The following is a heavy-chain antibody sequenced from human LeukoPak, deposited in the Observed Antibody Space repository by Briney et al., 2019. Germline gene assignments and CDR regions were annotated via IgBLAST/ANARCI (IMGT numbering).Heavy chain of an antibody. CDR3: ARFKSIAAAGEGFDP. J-gene: IGHJ5*02. CDR1: GYTFTSYA. Sequence: ASVKVSCKASGYTFTSYAMHWVRQAPGQRLEWMGWINAGNGNTKYSQKFQGRVTITRDTSASTAYMELSSLRSEDTAVYYCARFKSIAAAGEGFDPWGQGTLVTVSS. V-gene: IGHV1-3*01. CDR2: INAGNGNT. D-gene: IGHD6-13*01.